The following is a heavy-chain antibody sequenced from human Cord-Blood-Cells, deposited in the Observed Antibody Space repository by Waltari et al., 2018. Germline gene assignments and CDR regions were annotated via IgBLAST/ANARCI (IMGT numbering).Heavy chain of an antibody. J-gene: IGHJ4*02. CDR1: GFTFSSYA. Sequence: QVQLVESGGGVVQPGRSLRLSCAASGFTFSSYAMHWVRQAPGKGLEWVAVISYDGSNKYYADSVKGRFTISRDNSKNTLNLQMNSLRAEDTAVYYCASQFGWERLGGLFDYWGQGTLVTVSS. CDR2: ISYDGSNK. CDR3: ASQFGWERLGGLFDY. V-gene: IGHV3-30-3*01. D-gene: IGHD1-1*01.